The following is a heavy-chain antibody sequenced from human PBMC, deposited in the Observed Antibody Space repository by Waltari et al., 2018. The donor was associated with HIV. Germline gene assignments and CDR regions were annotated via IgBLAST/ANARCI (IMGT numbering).Heavy chain of an antibody. D-gene: IGHD3-22*01. J-gene: IGHJ6*02. V-gene: IGHV3-53*01. CDR3: DMYYYDSSGYSAAV. CDR2: IYSSGKT. Sequence: EVQLVEYGGGLIQPGGSLRLSCAAPGFPVSSHYMSWVRQAPGKGLEWVSVIYSSGKTYYADSVKGRFTISRDNSKNTLYLQMNRLRVEDTAVYYCDMYYYDSSGYSAAVWGQGTTVTVSS. CDR1: GFPVSSHY.